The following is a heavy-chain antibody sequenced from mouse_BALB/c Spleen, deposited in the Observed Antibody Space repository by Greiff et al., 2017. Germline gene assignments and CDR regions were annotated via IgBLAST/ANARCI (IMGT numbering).Heavy chain of an antibody. V-gene: IGHV5-17*02. J-gene: IGHJ4*01. CDR2: ISSGSSTI. D-gene: IGHD1-1*01. CDR1: GFTFSSFG. CDR3: ARTTVVSMDY. Sequence: EVKVVESGGGLVQPGGSRKLSCAASGFTFSSFGMHWVRQAPEKGLEWVAYISSGSSTIYYADTVKGRFTISRDNPKNTLFLQMTSLRSEDTAMYYCARTTVVSMDYWGQGTSVTVSS.